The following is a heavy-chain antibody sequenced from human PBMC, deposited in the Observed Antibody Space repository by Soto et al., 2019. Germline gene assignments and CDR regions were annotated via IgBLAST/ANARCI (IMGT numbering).Heavy chain of an antibody. CDR3: ARAGNRELRYFDWLPNYYYYGMDV. D-gene: IGHD3-9*01. CDR2: IYHSGST. J-gene: IGHJ6*02. CDR1: GGSISSGGYS. Sequence: SETLSLTCAVSGGSISSGGYSWSWIRQPPGKGLEWIGYIYHSGSTYYNPSLKSRVTISVDRSKNQFSLKLSSVTAADTAVYYCARAGNRELRYFDWLPNYYYYGMDVWGQGTTVTVSS. V-gene: IGHV4-30-2*01.